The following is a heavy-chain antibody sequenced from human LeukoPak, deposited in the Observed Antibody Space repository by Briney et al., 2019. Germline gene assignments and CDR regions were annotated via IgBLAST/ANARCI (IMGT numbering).Heavy chain of an antibody. V-gene: IGHV4-59*11. CDR2: IYNSENT. CDR1: GGSISSHY. Sequence: SETLSLTCTVSGGSISSHYWSWIRQPPGKGLEWIAYIYNSENTNYNPSLKSRVTISVDTSKNQFSLKLSSVTAADTAVYYCARAGGYYRYYYYYGMDVWGQGTTVTVSS. CDR3: ARAGGYYRYYYYYGMDV. D-gene: IGHD3-22*01. J-gene: IGHJ6*02.